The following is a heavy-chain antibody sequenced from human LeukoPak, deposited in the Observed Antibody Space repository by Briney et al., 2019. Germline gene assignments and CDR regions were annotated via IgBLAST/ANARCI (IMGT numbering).Heavy chain of an antibody. Sequence: GASVKVSCKTSGYIFTPHHIHWMRQAPGQGLELLGWVSAANNPEYSQKFQGRVVITRGASATTSYLELNSLRSEDTAVYYCAMSVEMPPIPSFDYWGQGTLVTVSS. D-gene: IGHD5-24*01. CDR3: AMSVEMPPIPSFDY. CDR2: VSAANNP. CDR1: GYIFTPHH. J-gene: IGHJ4*02. V-gene: IGHV1-3*01.